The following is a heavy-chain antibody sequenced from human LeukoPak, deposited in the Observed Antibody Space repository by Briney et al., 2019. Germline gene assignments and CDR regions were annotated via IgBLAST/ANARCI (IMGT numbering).Heavy chain of an antibody. CDR1: GGSFSGYY. CDR3: ARERARVVPYNWFDP. D-gene: IGHD3-3*01. CDR2: INHSGST. Sequence: SETLSLTCAVYGGSFSGYYWSWIRQPPGKGLEWIGEINHSGSTNYNPSLKSRVTISVDTSKNQFSLKLSSVTAADTAVYYCARERARVVPYNWFDPWGQGTLVTVSS. J-gene: IGHJ5*02. V-gene: IGHV4-34*01.